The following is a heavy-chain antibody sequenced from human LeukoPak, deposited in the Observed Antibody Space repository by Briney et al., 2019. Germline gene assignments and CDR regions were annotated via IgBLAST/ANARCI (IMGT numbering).Heavy chain of an antibody. CDR3: ARGGYSSSLGFDY. CDR2: IYYSGST. Sequence: PSETLSLTCTVSGSSISSYYWSWIRQPPGKGLEWIGYIYYSGSTNYNPSLKSRVTISVDTSKNQFSLKLSSVTAADTAVYYCARGGYSSSLGFDYWGQGTLVTVSS. J-gene: IGHJ4*02. CDR1: GSSISSYY. V-gene: IGHV4-59*01. D-gene: IGHD6-6*01.